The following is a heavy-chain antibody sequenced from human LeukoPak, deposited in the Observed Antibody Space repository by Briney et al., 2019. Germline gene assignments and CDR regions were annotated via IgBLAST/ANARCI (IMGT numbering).Heavy chain of an antibody. J-gene: IGHJ2*01. V-gene: IGHV1-8*01. CDR2: MNPKSGNT. Sequence: ASVNVSCTASGYTLTSYDFNWVRQPTGQGRERMGWMNPKSGNTGYAQKFQSRVTMTTNTSISTAYMELSSLRSEETAVYYCARVTMVRGANNWGNFDLWGGGNLVTVSS. D-gene: IGHD3-10*01. CDR3: ARVTMVRGANNWGNFDL. CDR1: GYTLTSYD.